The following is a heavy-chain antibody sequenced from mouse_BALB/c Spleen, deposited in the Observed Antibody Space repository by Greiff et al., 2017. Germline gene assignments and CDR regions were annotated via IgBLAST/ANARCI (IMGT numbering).Heavy chain of an antibody. CDR1: GFTFSSYT. V-gene: IGHV5-6-4*01. CDR2: ISSGGSYT. J-gene: IGHJ2*01. CDR3: TRVPNWDGGYFDY. Sequence: EVKVEESGGGLVKPGGSLKLSCAASGFTFSSYTMSWVRQTPEKRLEWVATISSGGSYTYYPDSVKGRFTISRDNAKNTLYLQMSSLKSEDTAMYYCTRVPNWDGGYFDYWGQGTTLTVSS. D-gene: IGHD4-1*01.